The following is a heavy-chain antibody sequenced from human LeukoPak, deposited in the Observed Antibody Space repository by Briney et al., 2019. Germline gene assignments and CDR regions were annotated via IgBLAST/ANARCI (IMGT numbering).Heavy chain of an antibody. J-gene: IGHJ4*02. CDR2: IYHSGTT. V-gene: IGHV4-4*02. D-gene: IGHD7-27*01. CDR3: ASRKLGNDY. CDR1: GASISSTNW. Sequence: SGTLSLTCAVSGASISSTNWWSWVRQPPGKGLEWIGEIYHSGTTNYNPSLKSRVTISVDKSKNQFSLKLNSVTAADTAVYYCASRKLGNDYWGQGTLVTVSS.